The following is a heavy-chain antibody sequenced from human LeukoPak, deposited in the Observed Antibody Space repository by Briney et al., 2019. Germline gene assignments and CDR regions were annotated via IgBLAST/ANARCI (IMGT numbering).Heavy chain of an antibody. Sequence: ASVKVSCKASGYTFTGYYMHWVRQAPGQGLEWMGWINPNSGGTNYAQKFQGRVTMTRDTSISTAYMELNRLRSDDTAVYYCARDRIVGASDGDFDYWGQGTLVTVSS. CDR1: GYTFTGYY. CDR3: ARDRIVGASDGDFDY. D-gene: IGHD1-26*01. J-gene: IGHJ4*02. V-gene: IGHV1-2*02. CDR2: INPNSGGT.